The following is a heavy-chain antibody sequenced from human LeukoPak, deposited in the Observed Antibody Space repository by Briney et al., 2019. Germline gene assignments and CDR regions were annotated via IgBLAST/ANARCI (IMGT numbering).Heavy chain of an antibody. CDR3: ARAMTTGGMDV. J-gene: IGHJ6*02. Sequence: SETLSLTCTVSGASINNNFWTWIRQPPGKGLEWIGYIYSSGSAKYNPSLKSRVIISGDTSKNQISLKLSSVTAADTAVYYCARAMTTGGMDVWGQGTTVTVSS. CDR2: IYSSGSA. V-gene: IGHV4-59*01. D-gene: IGHD4-17*01. CDR1: GASINNNF.